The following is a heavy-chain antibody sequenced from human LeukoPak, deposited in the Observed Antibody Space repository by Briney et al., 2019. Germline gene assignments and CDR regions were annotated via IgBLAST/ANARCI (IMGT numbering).Heavy chain of an antibody. D-gene: IGHD2-2*01. CDR1: GFTFSAYA. J-gene: IGHJ6*03. CDR3: ARAPIVVVPAAIGSYYYYYMDV. Sequence: GGSLRLSCSASGFTFSAYAIHCVRQAPGKGLEWVAVISNDGSNKYYADSVKGRFTISRDNSKNTLYVQMNSLRAEDTAVYYCARAPIVVVPAAIGSYYYYYMDVWGKGTTVTVSS. CDR2: ISNDGSNK. V-gene: IGHV3-30*04.